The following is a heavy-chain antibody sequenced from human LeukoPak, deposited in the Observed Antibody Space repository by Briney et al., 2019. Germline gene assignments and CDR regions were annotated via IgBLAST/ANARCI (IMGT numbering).Heavy chain of an antibody. CDR2: IYYSGST. CDR1: GGSFSSSSYY. D-gene: IGHD3-10*01. J-gene: IGHJ5*02. V-gene: IGHV4-39*07. CDR3: VVRGVNGGNWFDP. Sequence: PSETLSLTCTVSGGSFSSSSYYWGWIRQPPGKGLEWIGSIYYSGSTYYNPSLKSRVTISVDTSKNQFSLKLSSVTAADTAVYYSVVRGVNGGNWFDPWGQGTLVTVSS.